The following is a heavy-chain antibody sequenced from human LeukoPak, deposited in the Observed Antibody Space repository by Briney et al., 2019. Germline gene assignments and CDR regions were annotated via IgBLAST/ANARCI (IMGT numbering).Heavy chain of an antibody. Sequence: PSETLSLTCTVSGGSISSSSYYWGWIRQPPGKGLEWIGSIYYSGSTNYNPSLKSRVTISVDTSKNQFSLKLSSVTAADTAVYYCARGSLSIANDYWGQGTLVTVSP. J-gene: IGHJ4*02. CDR1: GGSISSSSYY. CDR3: ARGSLSIANDY. V-gene: IGHV4-39*07. CDR2: IYYSGST. D-gene: IGHD6-6*01.